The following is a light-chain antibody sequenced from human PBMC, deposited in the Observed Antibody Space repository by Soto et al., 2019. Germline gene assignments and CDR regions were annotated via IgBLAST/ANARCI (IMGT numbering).Light chain of an antibody. V-gene: IGKV3-15*01. CDR2: DAS. CDR3: QQFSSYPLT. Sequence: IVMTQCPATLAVSQGERPTLPWRASRGISSNLAWYQQKPGQAPRLLIYDASTRATGIPARFSGSGSGTDFTLTISRLEPEDFAVYYCQQFSSYPLTFGQGTLLE. J-gene: IGKJ5*01. CDR1: RGISSN.